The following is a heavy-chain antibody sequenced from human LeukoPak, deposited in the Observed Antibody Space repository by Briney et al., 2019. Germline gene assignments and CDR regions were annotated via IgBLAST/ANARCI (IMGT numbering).Heavy chain of an antibody. J-gene: IGHJ5*02. CDR3: ARGGSGWYGRGNWFDP. D-gene: IGHD6-19*01. Sequence: SETLSLTCTVSGGSISSYYWSWIRQPPGKGLEWIGYIYYSGSTNYNPSLKSRVTISVDTSKNQFSLKLSSVTAADTAVYYRARGGSGWYGRGNWFDPWGQGTLVTVSS. CDR1: GGSISSYY. V-gene: IGHV4-59*01. CDR2: IYYSGST.